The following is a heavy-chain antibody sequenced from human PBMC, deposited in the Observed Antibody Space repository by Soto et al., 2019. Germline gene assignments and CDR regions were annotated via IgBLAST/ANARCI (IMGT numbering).Heavy chain of an antibody. V-gene: IGHV1-24*01. Sequence: GASVKVSCKVSGYTLTELSMHWVRQAPGKGLEWMGGFDPEDGETNYAQKFQGRVTFTADASTTTAYMELTSLTSEDTAVYYCARGLSTNFLMDVWGPGTAVTSP. J-gene: IGHJ6*02. CDR3: ARGLSTNFLMDV. CDR2: FDPEDGET. D-gene: IGHD2-8*01. CDR1: GYTLTELS.